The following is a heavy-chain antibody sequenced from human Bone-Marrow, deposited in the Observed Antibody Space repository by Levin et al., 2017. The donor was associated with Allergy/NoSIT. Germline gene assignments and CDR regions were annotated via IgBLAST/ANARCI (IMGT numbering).Heavy chain of an antibody. CDR3: ARVLPNLAYCGGDCYPDY. J-gene: IGHJ4*02. CDR1: GFTFSDYY. V-gene: IGHV3-11*05. CDR2: ISSSSSYT. Sequence: GGSLRLSCAASGFTFSDYYMSWIRQAPGKGLEWVSYISSSSSYTNYADSVKGRFTISRDNAKNSLYLQMNSLRAEDTAVYYCARVLPNLAYCGGDCYPDYWGQGTLVTVSS. D-gene: IGHD2-21*02.